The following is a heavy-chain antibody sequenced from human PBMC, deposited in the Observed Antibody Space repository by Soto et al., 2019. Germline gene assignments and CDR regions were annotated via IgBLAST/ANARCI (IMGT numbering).Heavy chain of an antibody. CDR3: TTLKGIDFWSATYGMDV. V-gene: IGHV3-15*07. CDR1: GFTFSNAC. J-gene: IGHJ6*02. Sequence: EVQLVESGGGLVKPGGSLRLSCAASGFTFSNACMNWVRQAPGKGLEWVGRIKRKTDGGTTDYAAPVKGRFTISRDYSKHTLYLQMNSLKTEDTALYDCTTLKGIDFWSATYGMDVWGQGTTVTVSS. CDR2: IKRKTDGGTT. D-gene: IGHD3-3*01.